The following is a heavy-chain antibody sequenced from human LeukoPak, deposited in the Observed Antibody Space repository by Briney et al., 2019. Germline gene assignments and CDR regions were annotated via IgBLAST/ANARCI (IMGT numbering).Heavy chain of an antibody. CDR1: GGSISSYY. CDR3: ARGDIVVGPGFDP. CDR2: IYYIGST. V-gene: IGHV4-59*01. D-gene: IGHD2-15*01. J-gene: IGHJ5*02. Sequence: SETLSLTCTVSGGSISSYYWSWIRQPPGKGLEWIGYIYYIGSTNYNPSLRSRVTISVDTSKNQFSLKLSSVTAADTAVYYCARGDIVVGPGFDPWGQGTLVTVSS.